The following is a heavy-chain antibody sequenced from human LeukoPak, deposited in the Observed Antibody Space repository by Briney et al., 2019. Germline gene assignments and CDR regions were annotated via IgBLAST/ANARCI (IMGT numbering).Heavy chain of an antibody. CDR3: ARDYQIHYGSGRYDY. D-gene: IGHD3-10*01. J-gene: IGHJ4*02. V-gene: IGHV1-18*01. CDR2: ISAYNGNT. CDR1: GYTFTSYG. Sequence: ASVKVSCKASGYTFTSYGTSWVRQAPGQGLEWMGWISAYNGNTNYAQKLQGRVTMTTDTSTSTAYMELRSLRSDDTAVYYCARDYQIHYGSGRYDYWGQGTLVTVSS.